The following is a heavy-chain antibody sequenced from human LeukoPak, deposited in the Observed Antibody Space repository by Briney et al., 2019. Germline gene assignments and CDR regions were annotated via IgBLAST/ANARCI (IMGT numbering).Heavy chain of an antibody. CDR3: ARGSPYDDGMDV. CDR2: IYYSGST. D-gene: IGHD3-22*01. V-gene: IGHV4-39*06. CDR1: GGSISSSSYY. Sequence: PSETLSLTCTVSGGSISSSSYYWGWVRQPPGKGLEWIGSIYYSGSTYYNPSLESRVTISVDTSKNQFPLKLSSVTAADTAVYYCARGSPYDDGMDVWGQGTTVTVSS. J-gene: IGHJ6*02.